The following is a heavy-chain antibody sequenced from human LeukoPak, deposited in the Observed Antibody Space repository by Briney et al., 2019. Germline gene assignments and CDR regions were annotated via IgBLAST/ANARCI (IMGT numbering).Heavy chain of an antibody. J-gene: IGHJ4*02. CDR1: GGSISSGGYY. D-gene: IGHD4-23*01. CDR2: IYYSGST. Sequence: MPSETLSLTCTVSGGSISSGGYYWSWIRQHPGKGLEWIGYIYYSGSTYYNPSLKSRVTISVDTSKNQFSLKLSSVTAADTAVYYCARGARYGGNIDYWGQGTLVTVSS. V-gene: IGHV4-31*03. CDR3: ARGARYGGNIDY.